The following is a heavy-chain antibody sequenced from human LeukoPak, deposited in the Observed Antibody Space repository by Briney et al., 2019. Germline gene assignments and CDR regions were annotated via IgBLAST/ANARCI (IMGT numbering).Heavy chain of an antibody. CDR2: ISGSGGST. V-gene: IGHV3-23*01. J-gene: IGHJ6*03. CDR3: ASLDCSGGICYPYYYYYYMDV. CDR1: GFTFSSYA. Sequence: SGGSLRLSCAASGFTFSSYAMSWVRQAPGKGLEWVSAISGSGGSTYYADSVKGRFTISRDNSKNTLYLQMNSLRAEDTAVYYCASLDCSGGICYPYYYYYYMDVWGKGTTVTVSS. D-gene: IGHD2-15*01.